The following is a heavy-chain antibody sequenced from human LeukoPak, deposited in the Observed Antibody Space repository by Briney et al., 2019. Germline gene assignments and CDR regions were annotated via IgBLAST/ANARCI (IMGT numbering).Heavy chain of an antibody. CDR3: ATGRSGSYFGLFDN. CDR2: IYPGDSDT. J-gene: IGHJ4*02. V-gene: IGHV5-51*01. CDR1: GYSFTNYW. D-gene: IGHD3-10*01. Sequence: GESLKISCKDSGYSFTNYWIGWVRQMPGKGLEWMGIIYPGDSDTRYSPSFQGQVTISADKSLNSAYLHWSSLKASDTATYYCATGRSGSYFGLFDNWDQGTLVTVSS.